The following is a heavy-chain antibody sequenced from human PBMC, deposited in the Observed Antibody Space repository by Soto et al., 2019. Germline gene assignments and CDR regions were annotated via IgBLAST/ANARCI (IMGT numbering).Heavy chain of an antibody. J-gene: IGHJ4*02. CDR1: GGSISSYY. CDR3: ASHLAGYSFDY. D-gene: IGHD3-9*01. V-gene: IGHV4-59*08. Sequence: QVQLQESGPGLVKPSETLSLTCTVSGGSISSYYWCWIWQPPGKGLEWIGYSYYSGSTTYNPSLNRRVTISVNPSKIQFSLKLGSVTAADTAVYYCASHLAGYSFDYWGQGTLVTVSS. CDR2: SYYSGST.